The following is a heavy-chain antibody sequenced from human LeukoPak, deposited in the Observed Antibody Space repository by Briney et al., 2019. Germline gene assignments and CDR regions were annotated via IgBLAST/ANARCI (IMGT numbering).Heavy chain of an antibody. Sequence: RASVKVSCKASGGTFSSYAISWVRQAPGQGLEWMGGIIPVFGTANYAQKFQGRVTITTDESTSTAYMELSSLRSEDTAVYYCAISPTYYDFWSGNYYYYMDVWGKGTTVTVSS. CDR3: AISPTYYDFWSGNYYYYMDV. J-gene: IGHJ6*03. V-gene: IGHV1-69*05. D-gene: IGHD3-3*01. CDR2: IIPVFGTA. CDR1: GGTFSSYA.